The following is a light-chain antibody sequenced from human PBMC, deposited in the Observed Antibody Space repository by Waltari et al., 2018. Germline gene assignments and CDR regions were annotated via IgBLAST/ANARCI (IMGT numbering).Light chain of an antibody. CDR1: QSVTSIS. Sequence: EIVLTQSPGTLSLSPGERATLSCRASQSVTSISLTWYQKKVGQAPRLLIYGTSSRATGIPDRFSGSGSGTEFTLTISRLEPEDFAVYYCQQYDGEVVTFGGGTTVEI. CDR2: GTS. V-gene: IGKV3-20*01. J-gene: IGKJ4*01. CDR3: QQYDGEVVT.